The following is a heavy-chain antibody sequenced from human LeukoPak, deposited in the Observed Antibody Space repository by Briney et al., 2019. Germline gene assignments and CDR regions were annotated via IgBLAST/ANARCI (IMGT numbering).Heavy chain of an antibody. D-gene: IGHD1-26*01. CDR1: GDSISSSNSY. V-gene: IGHV4-39*07. CDR3: SGGRRGSYFQDS. Sequence: SETLSLTCTVSGDSISSSNSYWGWVRQPPGKGLEWIGSMWFGATTSYDPSLKSRVTISIDPSKNQFSLKLSSVTAADTALYHCSGGRRGSYFQDSWGQGTLVAVSS. CDR2: MWFGATT. J-gene: IGHJ4*02.